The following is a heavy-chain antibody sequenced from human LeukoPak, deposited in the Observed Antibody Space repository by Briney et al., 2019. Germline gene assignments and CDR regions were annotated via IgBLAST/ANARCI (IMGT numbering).Heavy chain of an antibody. J-gene: IGHJ3*01. D-gene: IGHD6-13*01. CDR3: ARGAPDGYTNL. CDR1: GVSTATSY. V-gene: IGHV4-59*12. CDR2: TSYSGGT. Sequence: SETLSLTCTVSGVSTATSYWSWIRQPPGKGLEWIGYTSYSGGTTYNPSLKTRVTMSVDTSNNQFSLSLTSVTAADTAVYYCARGAPDGYTNLWGHGTMVTVSS.